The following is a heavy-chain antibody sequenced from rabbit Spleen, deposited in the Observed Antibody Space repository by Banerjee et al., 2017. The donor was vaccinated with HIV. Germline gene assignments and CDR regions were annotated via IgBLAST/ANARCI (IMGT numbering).Heavy chain of an antibody. CDR1: GFDFSNYG. V-gene: IGHV1S47*01. Sequence: QEQLVESGGGLVQPGGSLKLSCKASGFDFSNYGVSWVRQAPGKGLEWIGYIEPIFGLKNYANSVKGRFTISSDNAQNTVFLQMTSLTASDTATYFCARGFASSSGYYLNLWGPGTLVTVS. CDR2: IEPIFGLK. J-gene: IGHJ4*01. D-gene: IGHD1-1*01. CDR3: ARGFASSSGYYLNL.